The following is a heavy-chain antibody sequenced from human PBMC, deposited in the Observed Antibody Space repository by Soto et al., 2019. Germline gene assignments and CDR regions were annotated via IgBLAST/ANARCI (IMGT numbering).Heavy chain of an antibody. CDR3: ARDSLEIVVVPAAYY. CDR2: ISSSSSTI. Sequence: GGSLRLSCAASGFTFSSYSMNWVRQAPGKGLEWVSYISSSSSTIYYADSVKGRFTISRDNAKNSLYLQMNSLRAEDTAVYYCARDSLEIVVVPAAYYWGQGTLVTVSS. D-gene: IGHD2-2*03. V-gene: IGHV3-48*01. J-gene: IGHJ4*02. CDR1: GFTFSSYS.